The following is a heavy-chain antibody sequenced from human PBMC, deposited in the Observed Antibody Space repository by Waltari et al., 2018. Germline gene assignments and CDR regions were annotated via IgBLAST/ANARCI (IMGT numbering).Heavy chain of an antibody. CDR2: INPSGGST. CDR1: GYTFTSYY. D-gene: IGHD1-26*01. Sequence: QVQLVQSGAEVKKPGASVKVSCKASGYTFTSYYMHSVRQAPGQGLEWMGIINPSGGSTSYAQKFQGRVTMTRDTSTSTVYMELSSLRSEDTAVYYCARDRGSYQGSDYWGQGTLVTVSS. V-gene: IGHV1-46*01. CDR3: ARDRGSYQGSDY. J-gene: IGHJ4*02.